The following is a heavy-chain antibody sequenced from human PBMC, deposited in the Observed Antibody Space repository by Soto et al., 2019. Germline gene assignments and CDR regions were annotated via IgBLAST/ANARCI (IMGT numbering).Heavy chain of an antibody. CDR3: TRSPRSITGTPTGGAQNDY. J-gene: IGHJ4*02. V-gene: IGHV3-21*01. CDR1: GFSFFSYT. D-gene: IGHD1-7*01. CDR2: ISSDNKYI. Sequence: GGSLRLSCAGAGFSFFSYTMTWVRQAPGKGLEWVSSISSDNKYIYYAGSVKGRFTISRDNAKSSLFLQMNSLRADDTAVYYCTRSPRSITGTPTGGAQNDYWGQGALVTSPQ.